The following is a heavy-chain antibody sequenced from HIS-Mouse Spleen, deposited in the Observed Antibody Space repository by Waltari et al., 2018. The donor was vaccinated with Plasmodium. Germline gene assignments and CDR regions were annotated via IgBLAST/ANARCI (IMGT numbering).Heavy chain of an antibody. CDR2: SSPYNGNT. Sequence: QVQLVQSGAEVKKPGASVKVSCKASGYTFTNYGISWVRQAPGQGLEWMGWSSPYNGNTHFAKKLQGRVTMTTDTATSTAYMELRSLRSDDTAVYYCARGSAGDAFDIWGQGTMVTVSS. CDR1: GYTFTNYG. CDR3: ARGSAGDAFDI. V-gene: IGHV1-18*01. J-gene: IGHJ3*02. D-gene: IGHD6-19*01.